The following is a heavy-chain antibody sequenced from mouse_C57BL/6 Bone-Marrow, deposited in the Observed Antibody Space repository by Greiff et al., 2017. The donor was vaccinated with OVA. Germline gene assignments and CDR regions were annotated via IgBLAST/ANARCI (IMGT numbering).Heavy chain of an antibody. CDR2: IDPSDSYT. CDR3: ASAVFAY. Sequence: QVQLQQPGAELVKPGASVKLSCKASGYTFTSYWMQWVKQRPGQGLEWIGEIDPSDSYTNYNQKFKGKATLTVETSSSPAYLQLSSLTSEDSAVYYCASAVFAYWGQGTLVTVSA. V-gene: IGHV1-50*01. CDR1: GYTFTSYW. J-gene: IGHJ3*01.